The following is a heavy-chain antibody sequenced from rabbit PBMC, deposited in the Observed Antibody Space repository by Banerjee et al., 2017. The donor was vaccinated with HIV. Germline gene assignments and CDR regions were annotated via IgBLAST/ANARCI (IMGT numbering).Heavy chain of an antibody. J-gene: IGHJ4*01. CDR2: ITYVGRA. CDR1: GFSFSSSYD. CDR3: ARDLAGVIGWNFNL. V-gene: IGHV1S40*01. Sequence: QSLEESGGDLVKPGASLTLTCTASGFSFSSSYDMCWVRQAPGKGLEWIGYITYVGRAYYANWVKGRFTISKTSSTTVTLQMTSLTAADTATYFCARDLAGVIGWNFNLWGPGPLVTVS. D-gene: IGHD4-1*01.